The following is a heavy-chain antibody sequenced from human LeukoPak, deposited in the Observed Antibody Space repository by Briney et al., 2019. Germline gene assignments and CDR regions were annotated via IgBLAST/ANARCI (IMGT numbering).Heavy chain of an antibody. CDR2: ISGSGGST. CDR1: GFTFSSYA. D-gene: IGHD3-22*01. V-gene: IGHV3-23*01. CDR3: AKIPYYYDSSGYPLYYFDY. J-gene: IGHJ4*02. Sequence: GGSLRLSCAASGFTFSSYAMSWVRQAPGKGLEWVSAISGSGGSTYYADSVKGRFTIPRDNSKNTLYLQMNSLRAEDTAVYYCAKIPYYYDSSGYPLYYFDYWGQGTLVTVSS.